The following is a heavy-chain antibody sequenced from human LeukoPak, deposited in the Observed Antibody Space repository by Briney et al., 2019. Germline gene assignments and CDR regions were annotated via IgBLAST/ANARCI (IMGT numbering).Heavy chain of an antibody. Sequence: GGSLRLSCAASGFTVSSNHMSWVRQGPGKGLEWVSVIYSGGSTYYADSVKGRFTISRDNSKNTLYLQMYSLRAEDTAVYYCASHSSSWYGFDYWGQGTLVTVSS. V-gene: IGHV3-53*01. CDR1: GFTVSSNH. CDR2: IYSGGST. D-gene: IGHD6-13*01. CDR3: ASHSSSWYGFDY. J-gene: IGHJ4*02.